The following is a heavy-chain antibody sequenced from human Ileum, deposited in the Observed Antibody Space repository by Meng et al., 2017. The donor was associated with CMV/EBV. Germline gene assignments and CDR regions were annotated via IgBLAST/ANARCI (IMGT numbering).Heavy chain of an antibody. Sequence: GSLRLSCTVSGGSISSSSYYWGWIRQPPGKGLEWIGSIYYSGSTYYNPSLKSRVTISVDTSKNQFSLKLSSVTAADTAVYYCKGGVPAAENWFDPWGQGNLVNVSS. V-gene: IGHV4-39*07. CDR1: GGSISSSSYY. J-gene: IGHJ5*02. CDR3: KGGVPAAENWFDP. CDR2: IYYSGST. D-gene: IGHD2-2*01.